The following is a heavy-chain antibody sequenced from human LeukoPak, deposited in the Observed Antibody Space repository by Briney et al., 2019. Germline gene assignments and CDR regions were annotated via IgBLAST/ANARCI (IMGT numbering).Heavy chain of an antibody. CDR3: ATPPPLRTDAFDI. D-gene: IGHD4-17*01. J-gene: IGHJ3*02. Sequence: PGGSLRLSCTASGFSFSSYSMNWVRQAPGKGLEWISYISASSITIYYADSVQGRFTLSRDNAKNSLYLQMDSLRAEDTAVYYCATPPPLRTDAFDIWGQGTMVTVSS. CDR1: GFSFSSYS. CDR2: ISASSITI. V-gene: IGHV3-48*01.